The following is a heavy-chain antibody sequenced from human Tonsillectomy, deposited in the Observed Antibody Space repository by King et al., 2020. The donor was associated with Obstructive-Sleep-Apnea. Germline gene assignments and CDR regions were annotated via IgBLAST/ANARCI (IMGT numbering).Heavy chain of an antibody. V-gene: IGHV1-8*01. CDR1: GYTFTSYD. Sequence: VQLVQSGAEVKKPGASVKVSCKASGYTFTSYDINWVRQATGQGLEWMGWMNPNSGNTGYAQKFQGRVTMTRNTSISTAYMELSSLRSEDTAVYYCSRGGYSSSWYVNTPELDYWGQGTLVTVSS. D-gene: IGHD6-13*01. J-gene: IGHJ4*02. CDR2: MNPNSGNT. CDR3: SRGGYSSSWYVNTPELDY.